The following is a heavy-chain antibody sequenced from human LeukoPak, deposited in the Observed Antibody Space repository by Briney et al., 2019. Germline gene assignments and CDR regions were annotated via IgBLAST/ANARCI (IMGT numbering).Heavy chain of an antibody. Sequence: GGSLRLSCAASGFTFSSYAMSWVRQAPGKGLEWVAAISGIGGSTYYADSVKGRFTISRDNSKNTLYLQMNSLRAEDTAVYYCARGGNWNYFDYWGQGTLVTVSS. CDR2: ISGIGGST. CDR1: GFTFSSYA. CDR3: ARGGNWNYFDY. V-gene: IGHV3-23*01. D-gene: IGHD1-20*01. J-gene: IGHJ4*02.